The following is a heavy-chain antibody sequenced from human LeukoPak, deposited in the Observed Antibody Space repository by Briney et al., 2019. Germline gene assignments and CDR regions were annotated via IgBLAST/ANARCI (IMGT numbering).Heavy chain of an antibody. J-gene: IGHJ4*02. CDR2: IRYDGSNK. V-gene: IGHV3-30*02. CDR1: EFAFSNYD. D-gene: IGHD3-22*01. CDR3: ARPYYDSSGYSFDY. Sequence: GGSLRLSCAASEFAFSNYDMHWVRQAPGKGLEWVAFIRYDGSNKYYADSVKGRFTISRDNAKNSLYLQMNSLRAEDTAVYYCARPYYDSSGYSFDYWGQGTLVTVSP.